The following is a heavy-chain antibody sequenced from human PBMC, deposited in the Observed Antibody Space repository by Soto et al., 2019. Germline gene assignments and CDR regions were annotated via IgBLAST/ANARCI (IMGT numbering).Heavy chain of an antibody. Sequence: QVQLVQSGAEVKKPGASVKVSCKASGYTFTSYGISWVRQAPGQGLEWMGWISAYNGNTNYAQKLQGRVTMTTDTSTSTAYMELRSLRSDDTAVYYCARDRPPSMVRGVIINHYYYSYGMDVWGQGTTVTVSS. CDR1: GYTFTSYG. V-gene: IGHV1-18*01. D-gene: IGHD3-10*01. J-gene: IGHJ6*02. CDR3: ARDRPPSMVRGVIINHYYYSYGMDV. CDR2: ISAYNGNT.